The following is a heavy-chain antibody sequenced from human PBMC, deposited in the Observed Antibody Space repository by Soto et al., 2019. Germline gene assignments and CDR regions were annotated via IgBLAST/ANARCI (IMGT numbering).Heavy chain of an antibody. J-gene: IGHJ6*02. CDR1: GGSISSSSYY. Sequence: SXTLSLTCTVSGGSISSSSYYWGWIRQPPGKGLEWMGSIYYSGSTYYNPSLKSRVTISVDTYKNQFSLKLSSVTAADTAVYYCARESIVXVHYGLDVWGQGTTGT. CDR2: IYYSGST. D-gene: IGHD2-2*01. CDR3: ARESIVXVHYGLDV. V-gene: IGHV4-39*02.